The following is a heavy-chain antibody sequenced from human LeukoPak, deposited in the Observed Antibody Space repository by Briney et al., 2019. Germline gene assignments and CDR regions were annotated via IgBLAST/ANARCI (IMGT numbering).Heavy chain of an antibody. J-gene: IGHJ4*02. V-gene: IGHV3-21*01. D-gene: IGHD1-1*01. CDR2: ISSSSSYK. CDR1: GFTFSSYS. Sequence: GGSLRLSCVASGFTFSSYSMNWVRQAPGKGLEWVSSISSSSSYKYYTDSVKGRFTTSRDNAKNSLYLQMNSLRAADTAVYYCARSAAGTYYWGQGTLVTVSS. CDR3: ARSAAGTYY.